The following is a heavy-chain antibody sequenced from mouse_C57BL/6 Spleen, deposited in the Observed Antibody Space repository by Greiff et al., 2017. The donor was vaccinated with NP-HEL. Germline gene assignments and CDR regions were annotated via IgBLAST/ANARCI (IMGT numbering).Heavy chain of an antibody. V-gene: IGHV1-62-2*01. CDR1: GYTFTEYT. Sequence: QVQLKESGAELVKPGASVKLSCKASGYTFTEYTIHWVKQRSGQGLEWIGWFYPGSGSIKYNEKFKDKATLTADKSSSTVYMELSRLTSEDSAVYFCARHGGYLLLRGRYFDVWGTGTTVTVSS. CDR2: FYPGSGSI. CDR3: ARHGGYLLLRGRYFDV. D-gene: IGHD1-1*01. J-gene: IGHJ1*03.